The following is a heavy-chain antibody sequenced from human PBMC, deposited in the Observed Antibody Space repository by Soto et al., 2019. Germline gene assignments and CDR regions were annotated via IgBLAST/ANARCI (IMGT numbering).Heavy chain of an antibody. Sequence: SQMLSLTCDISGEYFSANYWSWIRQTPGKGLEWLGEINHAGTTDYNPSVEDRIIISADASKNQFSLKLTSVTAMDTAVYYCATGGLFSSWGQGTLVTVSS. D-gene: IGHD3-3*01. J-gene: IGHJ5*02. CDR1: GEYFSANY. CDR3: ATGGLFSS. V-gene: IGHV4-34*01. CDR2: INHAGTT.